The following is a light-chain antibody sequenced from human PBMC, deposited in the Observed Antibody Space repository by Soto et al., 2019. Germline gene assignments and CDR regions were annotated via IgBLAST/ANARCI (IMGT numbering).Light chain of an antibody. CDR3: AAWDDSLNGPG. J-gene: IGLJ1*01. CDR2: SNN. Sequence: QSVLTQPPSASGTPGQRVSISCSGSSSNIGSNSVNWYQQLPGTAPKLLIYSNNQRPSGVPDRISGSKSGTSASLAISGLQSEDEADYYCAAWDDSLNGPGVGTGTKLTVL. CDR1: SSNIGSNS. V-gene: IGLV1-44*01.